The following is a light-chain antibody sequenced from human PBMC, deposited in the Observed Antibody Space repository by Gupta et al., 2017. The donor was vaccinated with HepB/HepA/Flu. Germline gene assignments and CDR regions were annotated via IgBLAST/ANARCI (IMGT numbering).Light chain of an antibody. CDR3: RSFTGSSTLAL. CDR2: AVS. Sequence: QSALPQPASVSGSPGQSITISCTGTSSDVPWYQQHPGKAPKLMIYAVSIRPPRVSYRFSGSKAGDTASLTISELQADDEADYYCRSFTGSSTLALFGGGTKVTVL. CDR1: SSDV. J-gene: IGLJ2*01. V-gene: IGLV2-14*03.